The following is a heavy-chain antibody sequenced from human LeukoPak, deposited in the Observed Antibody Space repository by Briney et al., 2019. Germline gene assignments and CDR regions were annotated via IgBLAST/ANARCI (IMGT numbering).Heavy chain of an antibody. CDR2: IRYDGSNK. D-gene: IGHD4/OR15-4a*01. V-gene: IGHV3-30*02. CDR3: ARRAGAYSHPYDY. Sequence: HAGGSLRLSCAASGFTFSSYGMHWVRQAPGKGLEWVAFIRYDGSNKYYADSVKGRFTISRDNSKNTLYLQMNSLRAEDTAVYYCARRAGAYSHPYDYWGQGTLVTVSS. CDR1: GFTFSSYG. J-gene: IGHJ4*02.